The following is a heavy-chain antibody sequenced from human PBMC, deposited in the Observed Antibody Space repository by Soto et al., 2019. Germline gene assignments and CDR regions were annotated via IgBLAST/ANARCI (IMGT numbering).Heavy chain of an antibody. CDR2: ISYDGNNK. CDR1: GFTFSIYG. CDR3: ATDPYYDFWSGPGTQHFDY. V-gene: IGHV3-30*03. J-gene: IGHJ4*02. D-gene: IGHD3-3*01. Sequence: PGGSLRLSCAASGFTFSIYGMHWVRQAPGKGLEWVAVISYDGNNKYYADSVKGRFTISKDNSKNTLFLQMDSLRAEDTAVYYCATDPYYDFWSGPGTQHFDYWGQGTLVTVSS.